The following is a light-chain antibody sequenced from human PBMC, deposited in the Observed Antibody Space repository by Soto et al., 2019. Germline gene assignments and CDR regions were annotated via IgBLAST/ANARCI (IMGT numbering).Light chain of an antibody. V-gene: IGKV1-39*01. J-gene: IGKJ2*01. Sequence: IQMTQSPSSLSASVGDRVIISCRASQSIASYLNWYQQKPGKAPKLLIYAASSLQSGVPSRFSGSGSGTGFTLTIANLQPEDFATYYCHQSYGAPNTFGQGTKLDI. CDR1: QSIASY. CDR3: HQSYGAPNT. CDR2: AAS.